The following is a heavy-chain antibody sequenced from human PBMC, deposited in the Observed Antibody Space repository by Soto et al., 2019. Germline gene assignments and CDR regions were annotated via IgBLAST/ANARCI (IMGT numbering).Heavy chain of an antibody. Sequence: EASVKVSCKASGYTFTGYYMHWVRQAPGQGLEWMGWINPNSGGTNYAQKFQGWVTMTRDTSISTAYMELSRLRSDDTAVYYCARGVFWSYYYYMAVWGKGTTVTVSS. V-gene: IGHV1-2*04. J-gene: IGHJ6*03. CDR2: INPNSGGT. CDR1: GYTFTGYY. CDR3: ARGVFWSYYYYMAV. D-gene: IGHD3-3*01.